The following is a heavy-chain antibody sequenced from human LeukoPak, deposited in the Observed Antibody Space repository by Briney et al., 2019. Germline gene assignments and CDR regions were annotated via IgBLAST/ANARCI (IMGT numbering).Heavy chain of an antibody. J-gene: IGHJ4*02. CDR1: GDTISTNY. D-gene: IGHD1-26*01. Sequence: PSETLSLTCTVSGDTISTNYWSWIRQTPGKGLEWIGYIYYSGNTNYNPSLKNRVTISVDTSKNQFSLKLSSVTAADTAVYYCARGYSGSYGRFDYWGQGTLATVSS. CDR2: IYYSGNT. CDR3: ARGYSGSYGRFDY. V-gene: IGHV4-59*01.